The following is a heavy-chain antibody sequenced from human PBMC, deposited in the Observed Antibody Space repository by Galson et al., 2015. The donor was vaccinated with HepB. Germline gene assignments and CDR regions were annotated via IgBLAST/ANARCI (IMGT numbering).Heavy chain of an antibody. CDR2: MNPNSGNT. CDR1: GYTFTSYY. D-gene: IGHD3-9*01. CDR3: ARGFYDILTGYSDAFDI. J-gene: IGHJ3*02. V-gene: IGHV1-8*01. Sequence: SVTVSCKASGYTFTSYYINWVRQATGQGLEWMGWMNPNSGNTGYAQKFQGRVTMARNTSISTAYMELSSLRSEDTAVYYCARGFYDILTGYSDAFDIWGQGTMVTVSS.